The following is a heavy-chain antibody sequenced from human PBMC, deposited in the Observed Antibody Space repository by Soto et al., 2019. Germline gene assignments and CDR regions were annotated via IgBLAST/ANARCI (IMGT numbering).Heavy chain of an antibody. CDR2: ISYDGSNK. Sequence: QVQLVESGGGVVQPGRSLRLSCAASGFTFSSYAMHWVRQAPGKGLEWVAVISYDGSNKYYADSVKGRFTISRDNSKNTLYLQMNSLRAEDTAVYYCARGPSGGSCPSDLWGRGTLVTVSS. D-gene: IGHD2-15*01. CDR3: ARGPSGGSCPSDL. CDR1: GFTFSSYA. V-gene: IGHV3-30-3*01. J-gene: IGHJ2*01.